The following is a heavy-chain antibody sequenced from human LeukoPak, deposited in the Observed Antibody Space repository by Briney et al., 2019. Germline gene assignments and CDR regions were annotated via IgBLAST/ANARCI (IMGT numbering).Heavy chain of an antibody. J-gene: IGHJ6*03. D-gene: IGHD6-6*01. CDR1: GYTFTSYY. Sequence: GASVKVSCKASGYTFTSYYMHWVRQAPGQGLEWMGIINPSGGSTSYAQKFQGRVTMTRDMSTSTVYMELSSLRSEDTAVYYCARDPGGSSSSLRYYYYYYMDVWGKGTTVTVSS. CDR3: ARDPGGSSSSLRYYYYYYMDV. CDR2: INPSGGST. V-gene: IGHV1-46*01.